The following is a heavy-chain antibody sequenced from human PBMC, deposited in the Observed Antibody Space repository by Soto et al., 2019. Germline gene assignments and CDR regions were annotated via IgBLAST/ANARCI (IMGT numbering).Heavy chain of an antibody. Sequence: EVQLVELGGGLVEPGGSLRLSCAASGFTFSSYAMNWVRQAPGKGLEWVSSISSGGSFTYYADSVKGRFTISRDNAKNSLYLQRNSLSAEDTAVYSCARDHARGSTSYTQGYFDYWGQGTLVPSP. V-gene: IGHV3-21*01. CDR1: GFTFSSYA. CDR2: ISSGGSFT. J-gene: IGHJ4*02. D-gene: IGHD2-2*01. CDR3: ARDHARGSTSYTQGYFDY.